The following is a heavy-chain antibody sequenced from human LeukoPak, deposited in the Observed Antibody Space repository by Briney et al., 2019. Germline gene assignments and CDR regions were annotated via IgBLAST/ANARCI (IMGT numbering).Heavy chain of an antibody. D-gene: IGHD6-13*01. CDR1: GYSFTNYW. Sequence: GESLKISCKASGYSFTNYWIGWVRQMPGKGLECMGIIYPGDSDTRYSPSFQGQVTISADKSISTAYLHWSSLKASDTAMYYCAKLGAYSSSWYGFFDYWGQGTPVTVSS. CDR2: IYPGDSDT. CDR3: AKLGAYSSSWYGFFDY. V-gene: IGHV5-51*01. J-gene: IGHJ4*02.